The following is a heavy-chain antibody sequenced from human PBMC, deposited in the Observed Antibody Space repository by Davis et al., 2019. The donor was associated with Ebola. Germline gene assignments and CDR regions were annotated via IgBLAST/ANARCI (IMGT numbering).Heavy chain of an antibody. J-gene: IGHJ3*02. V-gene: IGHV4-59*08. CDR2: IYYSGST. D-gene: IGHD2-21*02. CDR3: ARAVVVTALWGGDAFDI. Sequence: MPSETLSLTCTVSGGSISRSYWSWIRQPPGKGLELIGYIYYSGSTNYNPSLKSRVTISVDTSKNQFSLKLSSVTAADTAVYYCARAVVVTALWGGDAFDIWGQGTMVTVSS. CDR1: GGSISRSY.